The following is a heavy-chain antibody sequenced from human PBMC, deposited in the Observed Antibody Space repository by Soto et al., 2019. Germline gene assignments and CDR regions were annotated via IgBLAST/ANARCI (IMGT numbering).Heavy chain of an antibody. CDR2: ISYDGSNK. CDR1: GFTFSSYA. D-gene: IGHD3-9*01. J-gene: IGHJ6*02. CDR3: ARDPGALVTSLYYYGMDV. V-gene: IGHV3-30-3*01. Sequence: QVQLVESGGGVVQPGRSLRLSCAASGFTFSSYAMHWVRQAPGKGLEWVAVISYDGSNKYYADSVKGRFTISRDNSKNTLYLQMNSLRAEDTAVYYCARDPGALVTSLYYYGMDVWGQGTTVTVSS.